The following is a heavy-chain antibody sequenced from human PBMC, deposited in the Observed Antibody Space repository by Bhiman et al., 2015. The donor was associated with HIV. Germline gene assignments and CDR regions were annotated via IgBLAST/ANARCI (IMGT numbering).Heavy chain of an antibody. V-gene: IGHV3-48*03. J-gene: IGHJ3*02. CDR1: GFTFSNYE. CDR2: ISSSGTTI. Sequence: EVQLLESGGGLVQPGGSLRLSCAASGFTFSNYEMIWVRQAPGKGLEWISFISSSGTTINYADSVKGRFTMSRDNAKNSLYLQMNSLRAEDTAVYYCARDRTAGYSNSKKAFDIWGQGTMVTVSS. D-gene: IGHD6-13*01. CDR3: ARDRTAGYSNSKKAFDI.